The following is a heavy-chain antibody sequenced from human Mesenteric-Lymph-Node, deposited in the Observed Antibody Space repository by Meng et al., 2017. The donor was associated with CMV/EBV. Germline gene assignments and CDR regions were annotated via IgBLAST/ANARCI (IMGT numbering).Heavy chain of an antibody. CDR3: ARLWDTNWFDP. V-gene: IGHV3-33*01. Sequence: GGSLRLSCAASGFTFSSYGMHWVRQAPGKGLEWVAVIWYDGSNKYYADSVKGRFTISRDNSKNTLYLQMNSLRPEDTAVYYCARLWDTNWFDPWGQGTLVTVSS. D-gene: IGHD5-18*01. J-gene: IGHJ5*02. CDR1: GFTFSSYG. CDR2: IWYDGSNK.